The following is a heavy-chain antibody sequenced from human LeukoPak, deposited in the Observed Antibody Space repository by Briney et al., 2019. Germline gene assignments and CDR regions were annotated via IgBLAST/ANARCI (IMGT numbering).Heavy chain of an antibody. J-gene: IGHJ4*02. CDR2: IIPILGIA. CDR3: ARDRGSYYYDSSGYSDY. CDR1: GGTFSSYA. Sequence: GSSVKVSCKASGGTFSSYAISWVRQAPGQGLEWMGRIIPILGIANYAQKFQGRVTITADKSTSTAYMELGSLRSEDTAVYYCARDRGSYYYDSSGYSDYWGQGTLVTVSS. V-gene: IGHV1-69*04. D-gene: IGHD3-22*01.